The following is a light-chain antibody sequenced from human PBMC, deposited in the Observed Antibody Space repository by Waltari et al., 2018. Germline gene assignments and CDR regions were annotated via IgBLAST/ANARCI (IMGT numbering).Light chain of an antibody. J-gene: IGKJ4*01. V-gene: IGKV1-39*01. CDR1: ENVHNY. CDR2: KAS. Sequence: DIQMTQSPSSLSASVGDRVTITCRASENVHNYLNWYQQKPGKAPKLLIYKASTLQSGVPSRFSGSGSGTEYTFIISSLQSEDVASYYCQHNYGTPLTFGGGTKVEIK. CDR3: QHNYGTPLT.